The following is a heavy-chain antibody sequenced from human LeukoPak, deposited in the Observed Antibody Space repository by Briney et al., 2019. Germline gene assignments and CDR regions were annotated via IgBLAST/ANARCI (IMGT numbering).Heavy chain of an antibody. D-gene: IGHD5-24*01. V-gene: IGHV3-74*01. CDR2: INGDGSDT. J-gene: IGHJ4*02. Sequence: GGSLRLSCAASGFTFGTYWMHWVRQAPGKGLGWVSRINGDGSDTIYADSVRGGFTISNDNAKHTLFLQMNSLRAEDTAVYYCVRDPPEREALFDYWGQGTLVTVSS. CDR1: GFTFGTYW. CDR3: VRDPPEREALFDY.